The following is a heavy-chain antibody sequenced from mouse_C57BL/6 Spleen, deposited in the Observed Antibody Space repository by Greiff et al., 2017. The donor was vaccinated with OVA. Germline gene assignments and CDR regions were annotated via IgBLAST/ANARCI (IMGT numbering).Heavy chain of an antibody. CDR3: ALYYGYDDSYCYIDV. J-gene: IGHJ1*03. Sequence: VQGVESGPELVKPGASVKISCKASGYAFSSSWLNWVKQRPGKGLEWIGRLYPGDGDTNYHGKVKGNATLTADTSYSTAYMQLSSRTSEDSAVYVCALYYGYDDSYCYIDVWGTGTSVTVSS. CDR2: LYPGDGDT. CDR1: GYAFSSSW. V-gene: IGHV1-82*01. D-gene: IGHD2-2*01.